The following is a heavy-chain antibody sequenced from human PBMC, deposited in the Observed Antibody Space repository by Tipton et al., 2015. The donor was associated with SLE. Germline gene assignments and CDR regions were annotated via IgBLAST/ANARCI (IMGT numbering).Heavy chain of an antibody. CDR3: ARETGTLYYYDSSGNYFLDY. J-gene: IGHJ4*02. CDR2: ISGRGGGT. CDR1: GFTFSTYA. Sequence: SLRPSCAASGFTFSTYAMSWVRQGPGKVLEWVSAISGRGGGTYYADSVKGRFTISRDNSKNMLYLQMHSLRAEDTAVYYCARETGTLYYYDSSGNYFLDYWGQGTLVTVSS. V-gene: IGHV3-23*01. D-gene: IGHD3-22*01.